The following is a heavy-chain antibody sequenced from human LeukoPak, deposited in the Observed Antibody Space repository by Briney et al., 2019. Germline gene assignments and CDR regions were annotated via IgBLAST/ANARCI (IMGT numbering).Heavy chain of an antibody. J-gene: IGHJ4*02. CDR3: AGVKWGNFDS. D-gene: IGHD7-27*01. V-gene: IGHV4-30-2*01. CDR2: ISHGGST. CDR1: GGSINSGPYS. Sequence: SETLSLTCAVAGGSINSGPYSWSWVRQPPGKGLEWIGYISHGGSTYYNPSIKSRVTISLDRPKNQFFLRLSSVTAADTAVYFCAGVKWGNFDSWGQGTRVTVSS.